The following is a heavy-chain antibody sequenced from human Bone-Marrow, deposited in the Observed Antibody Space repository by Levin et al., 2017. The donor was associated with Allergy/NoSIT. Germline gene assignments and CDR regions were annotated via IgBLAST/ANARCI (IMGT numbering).Heavy chain of an antibody. CDR1: GFTFSSYA. Sequence: HSGGSLRLSCAASGFTFSSYAMHWVRQAPGKGLEWVAVISYDGSNKYYADSVKGRFTISRDNSKNTLYLQMNSLRAEDTAVYYCARVTGPGAAATPFDIWGQGTMVTVSS. J-gene: IGHJ3*02. CDR3: ARVTGPGAAATPFDI. V-gene: IGHV3-30-3*01. D-gene: IGHD2-15*01. CDR2: ISYDGSNK.